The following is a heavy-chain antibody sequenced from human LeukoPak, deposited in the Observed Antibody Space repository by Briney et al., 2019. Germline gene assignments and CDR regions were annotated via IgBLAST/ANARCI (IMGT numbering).Heavy chain of an antibody. J-gene: IGHJ5*02. D-gene: IGHD3-3*01. V-gene: IGHV1-69*13. CDR3: ATSYDSPYNWFEP. Sequence: ASVKVSCKASGGTFSSYAISWVRQAPGQGLEWMGGIIPIFGTANYAQKFQGRVTITADESTSTAYMELSSLRSEDTAVYYCATSYDSPYNWFEPWGQGTLVTVSS. CDR2: IIPIFGTA. CDR1: GGTFSSYA.